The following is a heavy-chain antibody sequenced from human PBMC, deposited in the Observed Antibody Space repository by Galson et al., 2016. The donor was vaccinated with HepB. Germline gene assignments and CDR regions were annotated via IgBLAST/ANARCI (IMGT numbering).Heavy chain of an antibody. Sequence: SVKVSCKVSGHSLTKVSIHWVRQAPGYGLEWMGRFAPEDGETVYAPKFEGRITMTGDTSVDTAYMELSSLRSEDTAVYYCATSPYKYYRWFDPWGQGTLVTVSS. CDR3: ATSPYKYYRWFDP. D-gene: IGHD1-14*01. J-gene: IGHJ5*02. CDR1: GHSLTKVS. CDR2: FAPEDGET. V-gene: IGHV1-24*01.